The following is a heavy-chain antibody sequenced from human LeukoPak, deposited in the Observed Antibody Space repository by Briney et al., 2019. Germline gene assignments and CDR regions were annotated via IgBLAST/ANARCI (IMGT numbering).Heavy chain of an antibody. Sequence: SQTLSLTCTVSGGSISSGGYYWRWIRQHPGKGLEWIGYIYYSGSTYYNPSLKSRVTISVDTSKNQFSLKLSSVTAADTAVYYRAGGLLAAIRGYYYYGMDVWGQGTTVTVSS. V-gene: IGHV4-31*03. CDR3: AGGLLAAIRGYYYYGMDV. CDR2: IYYSGST. CDR1: GGSISSGGYY. D-gene: IGHD2-2*02. J-gene: IGHJ6*02.